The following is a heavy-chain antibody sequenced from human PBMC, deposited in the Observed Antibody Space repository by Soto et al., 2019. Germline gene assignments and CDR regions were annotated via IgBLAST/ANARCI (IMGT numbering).Heavy chain of an antibody. V-gene: IGHV3-48*01. Sequence: EVQLVESGGGLVQPGGSLRLSCAASGFSFSTYSMNWVRQAPGEGLEWISYISSSSNTIYYADSVKGRFTISRDNAKNSLYLQMNSLRAEATAVSYCALRAGPLGGQGTLVTVSS. J-gene: IGHJ4*02. CDR3: ALRAGPL. D-gene: IGHD6-13*01. CDR2: ISSSSNTI. CDR1: GFSFSTYS.